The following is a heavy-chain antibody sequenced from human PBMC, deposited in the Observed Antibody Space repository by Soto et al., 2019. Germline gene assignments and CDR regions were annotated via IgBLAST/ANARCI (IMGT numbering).Heavy chain of an antibody. CDR3: AHRSRSGLHNWFDP. CDR1: GFSLSTSGVG. Sequence: SGPTLVNPTQTLTLTCSFSGFSLSTSGVGVGWIRQPPGKALEWLSLIYWDDDKRYSPSLKSRLTITKDTSKNQVVLTMTNVDPVDTATYYCAHRSRSGLHNWFDPWGQGTLVTVSS. CDR2: IYWDDDK. J-gene: IGHJ5*02. D-gene: IGHD6-19*01. V-gene: IGHV2-5*02.